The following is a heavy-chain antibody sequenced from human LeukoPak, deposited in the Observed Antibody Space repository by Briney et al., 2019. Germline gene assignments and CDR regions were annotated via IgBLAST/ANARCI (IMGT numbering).Heavy chain of an antibody. CDR3: ARYVVIGEYDFWSGYYPTYYFDY. Sequence: PSETLSLTCTVSGGSISSSSYYWGWIRQPPGKGLEWIGSIFYSGSTYYNPSLKSRVTISVDTSKNQFSLKLSSVTAADTAVYYCARYVVIGEYDFWSGYYPTYYFDYWGQGTLVTVSS. J-gene: IGHJ4*02. V-gene: IGHV4-39*07. CDR1: GGSISSSSYY. D-gene: IGHD3-3*01. CDR2: IFYSGST.